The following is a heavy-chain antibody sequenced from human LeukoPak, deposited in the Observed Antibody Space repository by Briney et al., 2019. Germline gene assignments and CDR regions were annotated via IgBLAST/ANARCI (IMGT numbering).Heavy chain of an antibody. J-gene: IGHJ4*02. V-gene: IGHV4-59*01. CDR1: GGSISSYY. CDR3: AREQWLVPHYFDY. D-gene: IGHD6-19*01. CDR2: IYYSGST. Sequence: SETLSLTCTVSGGSISSYYWSWIRQPPGKGLEWIGYIYYSGSTNYNPSLKSRVTISVDTSKNQFSLKLTSVTAADTAVYYCAREQWLVPHYFDYWGQGTLVTVSS.